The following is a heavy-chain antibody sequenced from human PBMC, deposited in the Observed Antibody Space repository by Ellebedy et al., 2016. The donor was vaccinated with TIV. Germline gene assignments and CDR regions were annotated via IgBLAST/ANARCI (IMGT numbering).Heavy chain of an antibody. CDR1: GFTVSNTY. Sequence: GGSLRLSCAASGFTVSNTYMGWVRQAPGKGLDWVSVIYSGGSTYYADSVKGRFTISRDNSKNTLFLQMNSLRAEDTAVYYCAGGISVAGTSLGFWGQGTLVTVSS. J-gene: IGHJ4*02. CDR3: AGGISVAGTSLGF. V-gene: IGHV3-53*01. CDR2: IYSGGST. D-gene: IGHD6-19*01.